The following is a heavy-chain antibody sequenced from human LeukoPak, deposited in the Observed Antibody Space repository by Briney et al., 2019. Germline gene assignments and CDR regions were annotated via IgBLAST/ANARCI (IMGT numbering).Heavy chain of an antibody. CDR3: VKGGGTAGTNFDY. Sequence: GGSLRLSCAASGFTFSSYGMHWVRQAPGKGLEWVAVIWYDGSSKYYADSVKGRLAISRDNSKNTVYLQMSSLRPDDTAVYYCVKGGGTAGTNFDYWGQGTLVTVSS. CDR2: IWYDGSSK. CDR1: GFTFSSYG. J-gene: IGHJ4*02. D-gene: IGHD1-1*01. V-gene: IGHV3-30*02.